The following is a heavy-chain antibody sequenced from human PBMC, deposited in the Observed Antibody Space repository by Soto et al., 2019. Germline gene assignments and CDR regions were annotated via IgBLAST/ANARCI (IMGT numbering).Heavy chain of an antibody. Sequence: PGGSMRLSCAASGFTFSSYGMHWVRQAPGKGLEWVAVISYDGSNKYHADSVKGRFTISRDNSKNTLYLQMNSLRAEDTAVYYCAKEKGSSGWYLDRGPEYFQHWGQGTLVTVSS. CDR2: ISYDGSNK. D-gene: IGHD6-19*01. V-gene: IGHV3-30*18. CDR3: AKEKGSSGWYLDRGPEYFQH. J-gene: IGHJ1*01. CDR1: GFTFSSYG.